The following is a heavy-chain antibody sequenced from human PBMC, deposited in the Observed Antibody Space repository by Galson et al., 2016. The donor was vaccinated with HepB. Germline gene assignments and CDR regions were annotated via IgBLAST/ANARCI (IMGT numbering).Heavy chain of an antibody. CDR1: GFTFRNYA. J-gene: IGHJ6*02. CDR2: ISGSDGST. Sequence: SLRLSCAASGFTFRNYAMSWVRQPPGKGLEWVSAISGSDGSTYYADSVKGRFTISRDNSKNTLYLQMNSLSADDTAVYYCAKDLDSGYDFWSGYLYYDYGMEVWGQGTTVTVSS. D-gene: IGHD3-3*01. CDR3: AKDLDSGYDFWSGYLYYDYGMEV. V-gene: IGHV3-23*01.